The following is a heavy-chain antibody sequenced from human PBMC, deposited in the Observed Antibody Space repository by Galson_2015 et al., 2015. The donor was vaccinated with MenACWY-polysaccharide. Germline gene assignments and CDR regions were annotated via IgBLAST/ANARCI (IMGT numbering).Heavy chain of an antibody. V-gene: IGHV2-5*02. CDR2: IYWDDDK. J-gene: IGHJ5*02. D-gene: IGHD6-19*01. CDR3: VHRRGGRGWDEGYFDP. Sequence: GKALEWLAVIYWDDDKRYSPSVKSRLTITKDTSKNQVVLIMTNMDSVDTATYYCVHRRGGRGWDEGYFDPWGQGTLVTVSS.